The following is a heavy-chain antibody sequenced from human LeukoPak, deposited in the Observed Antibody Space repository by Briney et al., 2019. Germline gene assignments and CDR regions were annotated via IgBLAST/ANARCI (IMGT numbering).Heavy chain of an antibody. V-gene: IGHV4-39*01. Sequence: SETLSLTCIVSGGSISSGTYYWGWVRQPPGKGLEWIASMYYSGSTYYNPSLKSRVSISRDTSRNQFSLKLSSVTAADTAVYYCARHWGYWGQGTLVTVSA. CDR1: GGSISSGTYY. J-gene: IGHJ4*02. D-gene: IGHD3-16*01. CDR3: ARHWGY. CDR2: MYYSGST.